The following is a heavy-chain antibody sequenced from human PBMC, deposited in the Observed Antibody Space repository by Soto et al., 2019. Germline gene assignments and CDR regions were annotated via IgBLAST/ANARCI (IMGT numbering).Heavy chain of an antibody. D-gene: IGHD6-13*01. J-gene: IGHJ6*03. V-gene: IGHV6-1*01. CDR1: GDSVSSNSAA. Sequence: SQTLSLTCAISGDSVSSNSAAWNWIRQSPSRDLEWLGRTYYRSKWYNDYAVSVKSRITINPDTSKNQFSLQLNSVTPEDTAVYYCARDTAAAGTDYYYYYYMDVWGKGTTVTVSS. CDR3: ARDTAAAGTDYYYYYYMDV. CDR2: TYYRSKWYN.